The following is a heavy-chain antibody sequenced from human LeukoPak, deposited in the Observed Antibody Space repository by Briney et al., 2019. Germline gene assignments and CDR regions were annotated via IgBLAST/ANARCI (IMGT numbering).Heavy chain of an antibody. CDR2: IRSKAYGGTT. CDR3: TRDDCSSTSCPYYFDY. J-gene: IGHJ4*02. CDR1: GFTFGDYA. V-gene: IGHV3-49*03. D-gene: IGHD2-2*01. Sequence: GGSLRLSCTASGFTFGDYAMSWFRQAPGKGLEGVGFIRSKAYGGTTEYAASVKGRFTISRDDSKSIVYLQMNSLKTEDTAVYYCTRDDCSSTSCPYYFDYWGQGALVTVSS.